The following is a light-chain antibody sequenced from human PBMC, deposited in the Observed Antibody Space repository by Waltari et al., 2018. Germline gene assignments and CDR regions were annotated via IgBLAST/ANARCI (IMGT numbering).Light chain of an antibody. V-gene: IGKV3-11*01. CDR2: DAS. J-gene: IGKJ1*01. Sequence: EIVLTQSPATLSLSPVERATLSCRASQSVSSYLAWYQQTPGQAPRLLIYDASNRATGIPARFSGSGSGTDFTLTINSLEPEDFAVYYCQQRSNRPPWTFGQGTRVEIK. CDR1: QSVSSY. CDR3: QQRSNRPPWT.